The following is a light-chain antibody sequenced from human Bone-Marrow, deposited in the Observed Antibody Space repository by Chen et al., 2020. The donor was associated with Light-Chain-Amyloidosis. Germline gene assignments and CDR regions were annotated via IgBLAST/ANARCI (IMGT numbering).Light chain of an antibody. CDR1: NSGSTS. V-gene: IGLV3-21*02. J-gene: IGLJ3*02. CDR2: DDS. CDR3: QVWDRSSDRPV. Sequence: SYVLTQPSSVSVAPGQTATLACGGNNSGSTSVHWYQQTPGQAPLLVVYDDSDRPSGITERLSGSNSGNTATLTISRVEAGDEADYYCQVWDRSSDRPVFGGGTKLTVL.